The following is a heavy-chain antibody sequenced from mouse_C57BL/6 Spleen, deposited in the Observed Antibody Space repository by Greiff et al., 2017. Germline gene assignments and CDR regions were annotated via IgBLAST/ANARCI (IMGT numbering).Heavy chain of an antibody. V-gene: IGHV1-53*01. D-gene: IGHD2-4*01. J-gene: IGHJ1*03. CDR2: INPSNGGT. CDR3: ARRGIYYDYDGWYFDV. Sequence: QVQLKQPGTELVKPGASVKLSCKASGYTFTSYWMHWVKQRPGQGLEWIGNINPSNGGTNYNEKFKSKATLTVDKSSSTAYMQRSSLTSEASAVYYCARRGIYYDYDGWYFDVWGTGTTVTVSS. CDR1: GYTFTSYW.